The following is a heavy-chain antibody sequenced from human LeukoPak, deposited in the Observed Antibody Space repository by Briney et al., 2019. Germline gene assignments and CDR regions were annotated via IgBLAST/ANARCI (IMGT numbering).Heavy chain of an antibody. CDR1: GGTFSSYA. V-gene: IGHV1-69*13. D-gene: IGHD6-19*01. J-gene: IGHJ4*02. CDR2: IIPIFGTA. CDR3: AKCRPVAGIECFDY. Sequence: SVKVSCKASGGTFSSYAISWVRQAPGQGLEWMGGIIPIFGTANYAQKFQGRVTITADESTSTAYMELSSLRSEDTAVYYCAKCRPVAGIECFDYWGQGTLVTVSS.